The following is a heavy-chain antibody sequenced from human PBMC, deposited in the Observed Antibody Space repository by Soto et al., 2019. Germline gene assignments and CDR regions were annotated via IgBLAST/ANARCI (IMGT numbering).Heavy chain of an antibody. V-gene: IGHV4-39*01. CDR2: IYYSGST. D-gene: IGHD3-3*01. CDR3: ARRPSHYDFWSGYLDI. Sequence: SETLSLTCTVSGGSISSSSYYWGWIRQPPGKGLEWIGSIYYSGSTYYNPSLKSRVTISVDTSKNQFSLKLSSVTAADTAVYYCARRPSHYDFWSGYLDIWGQGTMVTVSS. CDR1: GGSISSSSYY. J-gene: IGHJ3*02.